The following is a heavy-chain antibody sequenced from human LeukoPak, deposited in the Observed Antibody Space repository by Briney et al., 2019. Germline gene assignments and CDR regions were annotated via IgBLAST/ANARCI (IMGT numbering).Heavy chain of an antibody. CDR3: ARDRTGYSSDWFDP. D-gene: IGHD6-19*01. CDR2: INPTSSSI. CDR1: GLTFSDYS. J-gene: IGHJ5*02. Sequence: GGSLRLSCAASGLTFSDYSMNWVRQAPGKGLEWVSSINPTSSSIYYADAVKGRFTISRDNARSSLFLQMNSLTAEDTAVYYCARDRTGYSSDWFDPWGQGTLVTVSS. V-gene: IGHV3-21*06.